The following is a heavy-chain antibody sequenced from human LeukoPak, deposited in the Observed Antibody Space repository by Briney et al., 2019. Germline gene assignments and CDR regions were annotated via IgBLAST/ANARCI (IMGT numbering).Heavy chain of an antibody. J-gene: IGHJ4*02. Sequence: SVKVSCKASGYNFTGYHLHWVRQAPGQGLEWMGNMNPNSGGTNSAQKFQGRVIMTRDTSISTAYMELNRLRSDDTAVYYCARVLNGWDLQPFDCWGQGTLVTVSS. D-gene: IGHD1-26*01. CDR1: GYNFTGYH. CDR3: ARVLNGWDLQPFDC. V-gene: IGHV1-2*02. CDR2: MNPNSGGT.